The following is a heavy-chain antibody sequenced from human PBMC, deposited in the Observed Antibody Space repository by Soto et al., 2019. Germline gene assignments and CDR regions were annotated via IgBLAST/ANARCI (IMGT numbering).Heavy chain of an antibody. CDR1: GYTFTSYG. CDR3: ARDKSTTTVTTFWFDP. CDR2: ISAYNGNT. V-gene: IGHV1-18*04. D-gene: IGHD4-17*01. J-gene: IGHJ5*02. Sequence: ASVKVSCKASGYTFTSYGISWVRQAPGQGLEWMGWISAYNGNTNYAQKLQGRVTMTTDTSTSTAYMELRSLRSEDTAVYYCARDKSTTTVTTFWFDPWGQGTLVTVSS.